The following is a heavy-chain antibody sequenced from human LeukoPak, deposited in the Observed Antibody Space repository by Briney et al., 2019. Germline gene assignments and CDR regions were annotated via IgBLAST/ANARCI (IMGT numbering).Heavy chain of an antibody. D-gene: IGHD1-26*01. CDR1: VRTLTELA. V-gene: IGHV1-24*01. J-gene: IGHJ4*02. CDR3: ATEGGRSYYLY. CDR2: FDPEDGQK. Sequence: ASVRVSFKASVRTLTELAIHWVRQAPGKGPEWMGGFDPEDGQKIYAQKFQGRVTVTEDTSTDTAYMELSSLGSEDTAVYYCATEGGRSYYLYWGQGTLVTVSS.